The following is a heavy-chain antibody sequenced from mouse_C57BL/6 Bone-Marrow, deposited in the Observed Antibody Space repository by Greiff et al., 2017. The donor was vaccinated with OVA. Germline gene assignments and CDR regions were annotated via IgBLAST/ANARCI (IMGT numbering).Heavy chain of an antibody. D-gene: IGHD2-4*01. CDR1: GYTFTDYN. J-gene: IGHJ2*01. V-gene: IGHV1-18*01. CDR3: ARSGYDFYYFDY. CDR2: INPNNGGT. Sequence: DVQLQESGPELVKPGASVKIPCKASGYTFTDYNMDWVKQSHGKSLEWIGDINPNNGGTIYNQKFKGKATLTVDKSSSTAYMELRSLTSEDTAVYYCARSGYDFYYFDYWGQGTTLTVSS.